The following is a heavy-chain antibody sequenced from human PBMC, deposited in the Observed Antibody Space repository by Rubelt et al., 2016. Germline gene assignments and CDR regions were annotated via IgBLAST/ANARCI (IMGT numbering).Heavy chain of an antibody. CDR1: GYTFTSYA. Sequence: QVQLVQSGAEVKKPGASVKVSCQASGYTFTSYAMHWVRQAPGQRLEWMGWINAGNGNTNYSQKFHARVTATRDTAARPAFMELGSLSAEDTAVYYCARVIWGGFWSNNWFDHWGQGTLVTVSS. CDR2: INAGNGNT. CDR3: ARVIWGGFWSNNWFDH. J-gene: IGHJ5*02. D-gene: IGHD3-16*01. V-gene: IGHV1-3*01.